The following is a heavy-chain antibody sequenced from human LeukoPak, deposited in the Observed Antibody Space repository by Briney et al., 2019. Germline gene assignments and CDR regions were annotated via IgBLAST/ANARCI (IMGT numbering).Heavy chain of an antibody. V-gene: IGHV1-18*01. CDR1: GYTFTNYG. Sequence: ASVKVSCKGSGYTFTNYGISWVRQAPGQGLEWMGWISAYNGNTNYAQKLQGRVTVTTDTSTSRAYMELRSLRSDDTAVYYCARVGATPLYYFDYWGQGTLVTVSS. CDR2: ISAYNGNT. D-gene: IGHD1-26*01. CDR3: ARVGATPLYYFDY. J-gene: IGHJ4*02.